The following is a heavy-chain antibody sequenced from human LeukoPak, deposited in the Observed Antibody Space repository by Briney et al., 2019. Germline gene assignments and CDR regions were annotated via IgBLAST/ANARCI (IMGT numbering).Heavy chain of an antibody. Sequence: QPGGSLRLSCVGSGYSFNNYWMHWVRQAPGKGLVWVSRINTDGTTTDYADSVKGRFTISRDNARSTLYLQMNNLRVEDTAVYYCAKGTYYDFWSGPPDYWGQGTLVTVSS. CDR1: GYSFNNYW. CDR2: INTDGTTT. J-gene: IGHJ4*02. D-gene: IGHD3-3*01. V-gene: IGHV3-74*01. CDR3: AKGTYYDFWSGPPDY.